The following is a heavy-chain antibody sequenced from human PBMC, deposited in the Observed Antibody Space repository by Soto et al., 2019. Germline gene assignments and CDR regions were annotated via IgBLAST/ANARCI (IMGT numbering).Heavy chain of an antibody. J-gene: IGHJ4*02. Sequence: SDTLSLSCDVSGECFSGYYWSWIRQPPGKGLEWIGQIFHGGGTNYSPSLKSRVTISVDTSKNQFSLELTSVTAADTAVYYCARPHYDSNTFYSFFDYWGQGTLVTVSS. CDR2: IFHGGGT. D-gene: IGHD3-22*01. V-gene: IGHV4-34*12. CDR1: GECFSGYY. CDR3: ARPHYDSNTFYSFFDY.